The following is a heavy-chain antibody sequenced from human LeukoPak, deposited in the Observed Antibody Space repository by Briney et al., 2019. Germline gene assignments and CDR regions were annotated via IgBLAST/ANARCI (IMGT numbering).Heavy chain of an antibody. Sequence: PGGSLRLSCAASGFTFSSYAMSWVRQAPGKGLEWVSAISGSGGSTYYADSVKGRFTISRDNSKNSLYLQMDSLRVEDTAVYYCARAGYCSSTSCDGGIDYWGQGTLVTVSS. V-gene: IGHV3-23*01. CDR2: ISGSGGST. J-gene: IGHJ4*02. CDR3: ARAGYCSSTSCDGGIDY. D-gene: IGHD2-2*01. CDR1: GFTFSSYA.